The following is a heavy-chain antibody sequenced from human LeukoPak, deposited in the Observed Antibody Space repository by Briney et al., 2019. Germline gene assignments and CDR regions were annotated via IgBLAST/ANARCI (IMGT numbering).Heavy chain of an antibody. Sequence: PGGSLRLSCAASGFTFSTYDMQWVRQAPGKGLEWVSGISRSGRTYYTGSVKGRFSISRDNSKDTLYLQMNSLRAEDTAVYYCAQGGYFAFDIWGQGTMVAVSS. D-gene: IGHD2-2*03. CDR2: ISRSGRT. CDR1: GFTFSTYD. V-gene: IGHV3-23*01. CDR3: AQGGYFAFDI. J-gene: IGHJ3*02.